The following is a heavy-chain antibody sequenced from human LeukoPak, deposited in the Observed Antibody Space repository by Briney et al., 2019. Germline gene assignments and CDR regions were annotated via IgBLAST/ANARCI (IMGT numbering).Heavy chain of an antibody. D-gene: IGHD3-3*01. CDR3: ARGVAPTGSYYYGLDV. CDR1: GGSITSYY. CDR2: IYYSGST. Sequence: SETLSLTCTVSGGSITSYYWSWIRQPPGKGLEWIGYIYYSGSTNYNPSLKSRVIISVDTFKNQFSLKLSSVTAADAAVYYCARGVAPTGSYYYGLDVWGQGTTVTVSS. V-gene: IGHV4-59*08. J-gene: IGHJ6*02.